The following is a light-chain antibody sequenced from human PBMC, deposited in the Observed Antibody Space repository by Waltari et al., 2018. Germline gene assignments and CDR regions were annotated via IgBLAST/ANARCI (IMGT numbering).Light chain of an antibody. CDR2: DAS. CDR3: QQRSNWPLT. J-gene: IGKJ4*01. Sequence: EVVMTQSPATLSLSPGERATLSCRASKSVSNNLAWYQQKPGQAPRLLIYDASNRATGIPARFSGSGSGTDFTLTISSLEPEDFAVYYCQQRSNWPLTFGGGTKVEIK. V-gene: IGKV3-11*01. CDR1: KSVSNN.